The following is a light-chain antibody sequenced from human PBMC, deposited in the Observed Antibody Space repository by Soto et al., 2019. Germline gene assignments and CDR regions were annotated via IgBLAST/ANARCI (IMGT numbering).Light chain of an antibody. CDR2: GGS. CDR3: QQYGVSPT. J-gene: IGKJ1*01. CDR1: PSVSRDF. V-gene: IGKV3-20*01. Sequence: PWERATLSCMASPSVSRDFLVWYQQKPGQPPKLLIYGGSIRATGIPDRFSGSGSGTDFTLTISRLESEDVAIYYCQQYGVSPTFGQGTKVDIK.